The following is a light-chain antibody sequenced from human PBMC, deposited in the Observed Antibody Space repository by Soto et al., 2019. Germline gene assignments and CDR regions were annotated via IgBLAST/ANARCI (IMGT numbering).Light chain of an antibody. CDR1: ETVRNNY. V-gene: IGKV3-20*01. CDR2: DAA. CDR3: QQYNTYSPERT. J-gene: IGKJ1*01. Sequence: ETVLTQSPGTLSLSPGERATLSCRASETVRNNYLAWYQQKPGQAPRLLIYDAASRATGIPDRFSGGGSGTEFTLTISSLQPDDFATYYCQQYNTYSPERTFGQGTKVDIK.